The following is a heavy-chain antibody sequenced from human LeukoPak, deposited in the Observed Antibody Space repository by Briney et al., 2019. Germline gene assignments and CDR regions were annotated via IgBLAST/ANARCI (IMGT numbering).Heavy chain of an antibody. J-gene: IGHJ4*02. CDR1: RFAFSSCG. CDR3: AKDRGVGFGEV. Sequence: GGSLRLPCIESRFAFSSCGMHWVRQAPGKGLEWVAFIGSDGSNKYYADSVKGRFTISRDNSKNTLYLHLDSLRTEDTAVYYCAKDRGVGFGEVWGQGTLVTVSS. V-gene: IGHV3-30*02. CDR2: IGSDGSNK. D-gene: IGHD3-10*01.